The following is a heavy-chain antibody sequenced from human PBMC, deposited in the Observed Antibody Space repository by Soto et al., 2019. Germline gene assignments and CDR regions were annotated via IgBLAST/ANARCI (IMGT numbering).Heavy chain of an antibody. CDR1: GGSVSSPGFH. J-gene: IGHJ5*02. V-gene: IGHV4-39*01. CDR2: ISYSETT. D-gene: IGHD1-26*01. Sequence: SETLSLTCTVSGGSVSSPGFHWGWIRQPPGKGLQWVGTISYSETTYSNPSLKRRVTISVDTSKNQFSLKLSSVTAADTAVYYCARHSSPYSYSDWFDPWGQGTLATVSS. CDR3: ARHSSPYSYSDWFDP.